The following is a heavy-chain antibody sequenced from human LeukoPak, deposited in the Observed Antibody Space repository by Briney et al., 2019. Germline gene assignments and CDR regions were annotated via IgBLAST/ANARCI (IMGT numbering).Heavy chain of an antibody. D-gene: IGHD6-13*01. V-gene: IGHV4-59*01. CDR3: ARVDSSSWSEFFDY. CDR1: GGSISSYY. J-gene: IGHJ4*02. Sequence: SETLSLTCTVSGGSISSYYWNWIRQPPGKGLEWIGYIYYSGSTNYNPSLKSRVTISVDTSKNQFSLKLSSVTAADTAVYYCARVDSSSWSEFFDYWGQGTLVTVSS. CDR2: IYYSGST.